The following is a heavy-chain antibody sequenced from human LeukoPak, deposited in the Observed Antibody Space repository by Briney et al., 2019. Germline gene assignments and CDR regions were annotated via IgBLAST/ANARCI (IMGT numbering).Heavy chain of an antibody. J-gene: IGHJ1*01. CDR1: GFTFSTYS. V-gene: IGHV3-21*01. CDR2: ISSSSSYI. CDR3: ARGPRNSSSYQYFQH. Sequence: GGSLRLSCAASGFTFSTYSMNWVRQAPGKGLEWVSSISSSSSYIYYADSMKGRFTISRNNAKNSLYLQMNSLRAEDTAVYYCARGPRNSSSYQYFQHWGQGTLVTVSS. D-gene: IGHD6-13*01.